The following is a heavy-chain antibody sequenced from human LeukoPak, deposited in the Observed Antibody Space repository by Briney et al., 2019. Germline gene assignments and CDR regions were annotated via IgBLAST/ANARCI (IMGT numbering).Heavy chain of an antibody. V-gene: IGHV3-53*01. J-gene: IGHJ4*02. D-gene: IGHD2-21*02. CDR2: IYSGGST. CDR3: ARSYCGGDCYPAFFDY. CDR1: GFTFSSYA. Sequence: GGSLRLSCAASGFTFSSYAMSWVRQAPGKGLEWVSVIYSGGSTYYADSVKGRFTISRDNSKNTLYLQMNSLRAEDTAVYYCARSYCGGDCYPAFFDYWGQGTLVTVSS.